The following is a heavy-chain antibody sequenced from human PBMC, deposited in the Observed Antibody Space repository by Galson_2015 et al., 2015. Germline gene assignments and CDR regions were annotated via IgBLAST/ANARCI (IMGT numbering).Heavy chain of an antibody. V-gene: IGHV4-34*01. CDR3: ARDSAGSGSYGNWFDP. CDR2: INHSGRT. Sequence: IGEINHSGRTNSNPSLKSRVTISVDTSKNQFSLKLSSVTAADTAVYYCARDSAGSGSYGNWFDPWGQGTLVTVSS. J-gene: IGHJ5*02. D-gene: IGHD3-10*01.